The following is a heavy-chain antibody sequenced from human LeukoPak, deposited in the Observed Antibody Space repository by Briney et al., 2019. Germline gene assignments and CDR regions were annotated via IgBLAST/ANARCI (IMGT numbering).Heavy chain of an antibody. Sequence: KPGGSLRLSCAASGFTFSSNTMNWVRQAPGKGLEWVSSISSSSSYIYHADSVKGRFTISRDNSKNTLYLQMNSLRAEDTAVYYCAKPRDYDFWSGYYKGGPDYYYYMDVWGKGTTVTVSS. CDR3: AKPRDYDFWSGYYKGGPDYYYYMDV. CDR2: ISSSSSYI. J-gene: IGHJ6*03. CDR1: GFTFSSNT. D-gene: IGHD3-3*01. V-gene: IGHV3-21*01.